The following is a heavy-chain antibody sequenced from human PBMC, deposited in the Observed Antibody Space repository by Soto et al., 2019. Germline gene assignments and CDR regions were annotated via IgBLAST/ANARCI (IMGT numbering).Heavy chain of an antibody. CDR3: ARHLPYSSSWSSRQNKYYCYYGMDV. CDR1: GYSFTSYW. Sequence: PGESLKISCKGSGYSFTSYWIGWVRQMPGKGLEWMGIIYPGDSDTRYSPSFQGQVTISADKSISTAYLQWSSLKASDTAMYYCARHLPYSSSWSSRQNKYYCYYGMDVWGQGTTVTVCS. CDR2: IYPGDSDT. D-gene: IGHD6-13*01. V-gene: IGHV5-51*01. J-gene: IGHJ6*02.